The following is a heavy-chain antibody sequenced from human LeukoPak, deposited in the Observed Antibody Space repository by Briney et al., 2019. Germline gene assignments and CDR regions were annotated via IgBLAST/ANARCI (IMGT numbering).Heavy chain of an antibody. D-gene: IGHD6-19*01. J-gene: IGHJ1*01. CDR1: GFTFSNYG. V-gene: IGHV3-30*03. Sequence: GGSLRLSCAASGFTFSNYGIHWVRQAPGKGLEWVAVISYDGIHKFYTESVKGRFTISRDNAKNTLYLQMNSLRAEDTAVYYCARVPITLAGTKDAKYFQHWGQGTLVTVSS. CDR3: ARVPITLAGTKDAKYFQH. CDR2: ISYDGIHK.